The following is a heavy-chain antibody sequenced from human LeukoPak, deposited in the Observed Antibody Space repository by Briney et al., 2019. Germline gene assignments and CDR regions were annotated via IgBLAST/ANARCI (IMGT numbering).Heavy chain of an antibody. D-gene: IGHD2-2*01. Sequence: SETLSLTSALYGRSLSGYYWSWNRHPPGNGREWIGEINHSGSPNYHPSLKSRVTISVDTSKNQFSLKLSSVTAADTAVYYCARDTPIVVVPAANLVFGGYYYGMDVWGKGTTVTVSS. CDR3: ARDTPIVVVPAANLVFGGYYYGMDV. V-gene: IGHV4-34*01. CDR1: GRSLSGYY. CDR2: INHSGSP. J-gene: IGHJ6*04.